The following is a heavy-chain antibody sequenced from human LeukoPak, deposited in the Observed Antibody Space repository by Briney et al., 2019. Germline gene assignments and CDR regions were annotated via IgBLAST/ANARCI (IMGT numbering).Heavy chain of an antibody. V-gene: IGHV3-48*03. J-gene: IGHJ6*04. CDR2: ISSSGSTI. CDR3: AELGITMIGGV. D-gene: IGHD3-10*02. CDR1: GFTFSSYE. Sequence: GGSLRLSCAASGFTFSSYEMNWVRQAPGKGLEWVSYISSSGSTIYYADSVKGRFTISRDNAKNSLYLQMNSLRAEDTAVYYCAELGITMIGGVWGKGTRSPSPQ.